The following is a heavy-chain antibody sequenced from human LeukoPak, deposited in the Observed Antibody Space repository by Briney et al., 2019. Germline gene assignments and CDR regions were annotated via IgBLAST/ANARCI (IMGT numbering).Heavy chain of an antibody. D-gene: IGHD6-19*01. J-gene: IGHJ4*02. CDR1: GFTVSSNY. CDR3: ARDAYSSGWYFDY. Sequence: GGSLRLSCAASGFTVSSNYMSWVRQAPGKGLEWVSVIYSGGSTYYADSVKGRFTISRDNSKNTLYLQMNSLRAEDTAVYYCARDAYSSGWYFDYWGEGTLLTVPT. CDR2: IYSGGST. V-gene: IGHV3-66*01.